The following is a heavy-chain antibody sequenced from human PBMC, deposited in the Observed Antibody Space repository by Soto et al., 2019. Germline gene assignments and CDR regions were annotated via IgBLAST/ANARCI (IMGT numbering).Heavy chain of an antibody. CDR1: GYTFTRYT. D-gene: IGHD2-15*01. V-gene: IGHV1-3*01. CDR2: INPDNGNT. CDR3: ARGIATGQLDP. J-gene: IGHJ5*02. Sequence: ASVKVSCKASGYTFTRYTMNWVRQAPGQRLEWMGWINPDNGNTKSSQKFQDRVIITRDTSASTAYMDLSSLRSEDTAVYYCARGIATGQLDPWGQGTQVTVSS.